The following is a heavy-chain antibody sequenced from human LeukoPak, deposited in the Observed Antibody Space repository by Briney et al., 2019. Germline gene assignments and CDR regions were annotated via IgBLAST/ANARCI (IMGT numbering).Heavy chain of an antibody. CDR3: ARAMVRGYYYYYYMDV. CDR2: ISSSSSTI. D-gene: IGHD3-10*01. V-gene: IGHV3-48*04. CDR1: GFTFSSYS. J-gene: IGHJ6*03. Sequence: GGSLRLSCAASGFTFSSYSMNWVRQAPGKGLEWVSYISSSSSTIYDADSVKGRFTISRDNAKNSLYLQMNSLRAEDTAVYYCARAMVRGYYYYYYMDVWGKGTTVTVSS.